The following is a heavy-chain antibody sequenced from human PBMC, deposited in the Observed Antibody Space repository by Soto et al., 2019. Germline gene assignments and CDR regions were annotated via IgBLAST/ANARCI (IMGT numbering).Heavy chain of an antibody. CDR3: AKGGRIPTSSVDY. Sequence: GSLRLSCAASGFNFSNYEMNWVRRAPGKGLEWISYSRNSDSTTYYADSVRGRFTISRDNAKNLLHLQMHSLRADDTAVYYCAKGGRIPTSSVDYWGQGTLVTVSS. CDR1: GFNFSNYE. V-gene: IGHV3-48*03. D-gene: IGHD2-2*01. CDR2: SRNSDSTT. J-gene: IGHJ4*02.